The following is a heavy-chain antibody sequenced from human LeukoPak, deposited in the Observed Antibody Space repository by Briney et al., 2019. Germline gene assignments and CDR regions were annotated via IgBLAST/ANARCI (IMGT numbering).Heavy chain of an antibody. J-gene: IGHJ4*02. CDR3: ANRHLYNSSAYWYYFDF. D-gene: IGHD2-8*02. CDR1: GFTFSSYA. V-gene: IGHV3-23*01. Sequence: GESLRLSCAASGFTFSSYAMNWVRQAPGKGLEWVSTISGSIGSTYYADSVKGRFTISRDISKNTLYLQMNSLRPEDTAIYYCANRHLYNSSAYWYYFDFWGQGTQVTVSS. CDR2: ISGSIGST.